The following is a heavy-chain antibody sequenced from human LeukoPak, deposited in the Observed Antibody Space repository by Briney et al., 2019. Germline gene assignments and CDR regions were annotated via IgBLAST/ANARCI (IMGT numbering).Heavy chain of an antibody. CDR1: GGSLSSGSYY. J-gene: IGHJ4*02. CDR2: IYTSGST. V-gene: IGHV4-61*02. Sequence: SETLSLTCTVSGGSLSSGSYYWSWIRQPAGKGLEWIGRIYTSGSTNYNPSLKSRVTISVDTSKNQFSLKLSSVTAADTAMYYCAKSGGYGLIDYWGQGTLVTVSS. D-gene: IGHD1-26*01. CDR3: AKSGGYGLIDY.